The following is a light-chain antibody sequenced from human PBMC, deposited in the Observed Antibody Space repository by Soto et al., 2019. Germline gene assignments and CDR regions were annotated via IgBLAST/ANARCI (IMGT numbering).Light chain of an antibody. CDR1: QSISNW. CDR3: QQYNSS. Sequence: DIQVSPSPATLSAAVGDRATITRLARQSISNWLAWYQQTPGTAPKLLIYKASSLESGVPSRFSGSGSGTEFTLTISSLQPDHFATYYCQQYNSSFGQGTKVDIK. V-gene: IGKV1-5*03. J-gene: IGKJ2*01. CDR2: KAS.